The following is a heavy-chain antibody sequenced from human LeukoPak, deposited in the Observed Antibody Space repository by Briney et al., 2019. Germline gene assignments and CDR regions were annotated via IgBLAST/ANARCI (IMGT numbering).Heavy chain of an antibody. CDR3: ARVLGMYSSSWPSDY. CDR2: ISSSSSTI. Sequence: GGSLRLSCAASGFTFSSYYMSWVRQAPGKGLEWVSYISSSSSTIYYADSVKGRFIISRDNAKNSLYLQMNSLGAEDTALYYCARVLGMYSSSWPSDYWGEGTLVTVSS. V-gene: IGHV3-48*04. J-gene: IGHJ4*02. D-gene: IGHD6-13*01. CDR1: GFTFSSYY.